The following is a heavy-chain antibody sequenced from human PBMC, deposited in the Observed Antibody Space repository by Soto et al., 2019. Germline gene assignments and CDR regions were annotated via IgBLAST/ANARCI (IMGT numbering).Heavy chain of an antibody. CDR3: ARFFRAASWFDP. CDR2: IYHSGST. J-gene: IGHJ5*02. Sequence: LSLTCAVSGGSISSGGYSWSWIRQPPGKGLEWIGYIYHSGSTYYNPSLKSRVTISVDRSKNQFSLKLSSVTAADTAVYYCARFFRAASWFDPWGQGTLVTVSS. CDR1: GGSISSGGYS. V-gene: IGHV4-30-2*01.